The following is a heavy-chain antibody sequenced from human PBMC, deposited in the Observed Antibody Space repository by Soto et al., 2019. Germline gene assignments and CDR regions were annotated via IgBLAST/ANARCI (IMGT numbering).Heavy chain of an antibody. CDR3: ARATTVTTCWFDP. Sequence: PSETLSLTCTVSGGSISSGGYYWSWIRQHPGKGLEWIGYIYYSGSTYYNPSLKSRVTISVDTSKNQFSLKLSSVTAADTAVYYCARATTVTTCWFDPWGQGTLVTVSS. CDR1: GGSISSGGYY. V-gene: IGHV4-31*03. J-gene: IGHJ5*02. CDR2: IYYSGST. D-gene: IGHD4-17*01.